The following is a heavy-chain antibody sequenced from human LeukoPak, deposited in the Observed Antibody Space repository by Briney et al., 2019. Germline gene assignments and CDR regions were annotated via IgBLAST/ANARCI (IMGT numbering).Heavy chain of an antibody. CDR2: ISSSSSTI. J-gene: IGHJ4*02. CDR3: AKGVGVRGIIPRTLDY. CDR1: GFTFSSYS. D-gene: IGHD3-10*01. Sequence: PGGSLRLSCAASGFTFSSYSMNWVRQAPGKGLEWVSYISSSSSTIYYADSVKGRFTISRDNSKNTLYLQMNSLRVDDTATYYCAKGVGVRGIIPRTLDYWGQGTLVLVSS. V-gene: IGHV3-48*01.